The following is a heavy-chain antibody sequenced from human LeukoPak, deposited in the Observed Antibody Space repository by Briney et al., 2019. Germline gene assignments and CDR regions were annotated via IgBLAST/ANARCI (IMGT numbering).Heavy chain of an antibody. Sequence: PGGSLRLSCAASGLTFSRYGLHWVRQAPGKGQEWVAIISNDGNNKRYADSVKGRFTISRDNSKNTVYLQMNSLRAEDTAVYYCAKDQCSSTSCYSFDYWGQGTLVTVSS. D-gene: IGHD2-2*01. CDR2: ISNDGNNK. CDR3: AKDQCSSTSCYSFDY. CDR1: GLTFSRYG. V-gene: IGHV3-30-3*01. J-gene: IGHJ4*02.